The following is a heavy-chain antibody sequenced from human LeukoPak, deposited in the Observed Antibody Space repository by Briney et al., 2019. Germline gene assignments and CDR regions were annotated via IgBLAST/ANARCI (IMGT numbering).Heavy chain of an antibody. CDR1: GGSFSGYY. CDR3: VRVNRIGVTGTTRRFDY. Sequence: SETLSLTCAVYGGSFSGYYWSWIRQPPGKGLEWIGSIYYAGGAYYKSSLKSRLTISVDPSKNQFYLRLTSVTAADTALYFCVRVNRIGVTGTTRRFDYWGQGTLVTVSS. D-gene: IGHD1-1*01. CDR2: IYYAGGA. V-gene: IGHV4-34*01. J-gene: IGHJ4*02.